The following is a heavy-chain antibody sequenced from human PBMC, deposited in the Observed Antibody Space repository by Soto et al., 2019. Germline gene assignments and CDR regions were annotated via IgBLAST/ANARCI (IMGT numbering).Heavy chain of an antibody. V-gene: IGHV1-8*01. CDR1: GYTFTSYD. CDR2: MNPNGGNT. J-gene: IGHJ6*03. D-gene: IGHD3-3*01. CDR3: ARGGDYDFWSGYYSVSRYYMDV. Sequence: ASVKVSCKASGYTFTSYDINWVRQATGQGLEWMGWMNPNGGNTGYAQKFQGRVTMTRNTSISTAYMELSSLRSEDTAVYYCARGGDYDFWSGYYSVSRYYMDVWGKGTTVTVSS.